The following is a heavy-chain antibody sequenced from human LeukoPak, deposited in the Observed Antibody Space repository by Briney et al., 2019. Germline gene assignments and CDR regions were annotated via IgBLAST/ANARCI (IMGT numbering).Heavy chain of an antibody. D-gene: IGHD1-26*01. CDR2: IYPGGSDT. CDR3: ASGYGGWELLGDFDY. CDR1: GYSFTSYW. Sequence: GESLKISCKGSGYSFTSYWIGGVRQMPGKRLEWMGIIYPGGSDTRYSPSFQGQVTISAGKSTSTAYPQWSSLKASDTAMYYCASGYGGWELLGDFDYWGQGTLVTVSS. V-gene: IGHV5-51*01. J-gene: IGHJ4*02.